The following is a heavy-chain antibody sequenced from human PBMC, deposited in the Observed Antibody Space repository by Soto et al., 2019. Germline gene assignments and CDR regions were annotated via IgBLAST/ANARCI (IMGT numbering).Heavy chain of an antibody. CDR3: ARGTDDSSGYYYDAFDI. Sequence: ASVKVSCKASGYTFTSYDINWVRQATGQGLEWMGWMNPNSGNTGYAQKFQGRVTMTRNTSISTAYMELSSLRSEDTAVYYCARGTDDSSGYYYDAFDIWGQGTMVTVSS. D-gene: IGHD3-22*01. CDR2: MNPNSGNT. V-gene: IGHV1-8*01. CDR1: GYTFTSYD. J-gene: IGHJ3*02.